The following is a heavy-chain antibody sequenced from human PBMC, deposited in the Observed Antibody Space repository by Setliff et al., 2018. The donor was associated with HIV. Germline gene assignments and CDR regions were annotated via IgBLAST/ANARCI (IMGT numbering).Heavy chain of an antibody. Sequence: NPSETLSLTCTVSGGSISSGSYYWSWIRQPAGKGLEWIGRIYSSGITHYNPSLESRATISVDTSMNYLSLNLTSVTAADTAVYYCARDWAAPYYYGMDVWGPGTTVTVSS. CDR3: ARDWAAPYYYGMDV. CDR2: IYSSGIT. V-gene: IGHV4-61*02. J-gene: IGHJ6*02. D-gene: IGHD3-16*01. CDR1: GGSISSGSYY.